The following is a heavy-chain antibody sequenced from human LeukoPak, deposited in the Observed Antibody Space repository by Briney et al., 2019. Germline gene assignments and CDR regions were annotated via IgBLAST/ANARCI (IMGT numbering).Heavy chain of an antibody. CDR1: GFTFSSYS. D-gene: IGHD4-11*01. CDR2: VSSSSSTI. J-gene: IGHJ5*02. Sequence: PGGSLRLSCAASGFTFSSYSMSWVRQAPGKGLEWVSYVSSSSSTIYYADSVKGRFTISRDNAKNSLYLQMNSLRAEDTAVYYCARGAYDYSNYDWFDPWGQGTLVTVSS. V-gene: IGHV3-48*01. CDR3: ARGAYDYSNYDWFDP.